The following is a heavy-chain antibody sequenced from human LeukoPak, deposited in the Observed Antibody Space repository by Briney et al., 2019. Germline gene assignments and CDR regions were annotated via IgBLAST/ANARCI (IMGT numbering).Heavy chain of an antibody. CDR1: RGSISSSTYY. CDR2: IYYSGST. D-gene: IGHD6-19*01. V-gene: IGHV4-39*07. Sequence: SETLSLTCTVSRGSISSSTYYCGSIRQPPGKGLEWFGSIYYSGSTYYNPSLKSRVTISVDTSKNQFSLKLSSVTAADTAVYYCARSEQWLVPLDHWGQGTLVTVSS. J-gene: IGHJ4*02. CDR3: ARSEQWLVPLDH.